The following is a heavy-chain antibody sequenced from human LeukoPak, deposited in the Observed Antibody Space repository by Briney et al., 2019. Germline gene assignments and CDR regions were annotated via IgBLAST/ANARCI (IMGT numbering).Heavy chain of an antibody. V-gene: IGHV3-21*01. Sequence: PGGSLRLSCAASGFTFSGYSMNWDRQAPGKGLEWVSSISSKSDYIYYADSLEGRFTISRDNAKNSLYLQINSLRAEDTAVYYCARGWLNWFDPWGQGTLVTVSS. CDR1: GFTFSGYS. D-gene: IGHD5-24*01. J-gene: IGHJ5*02. CDR2: ISSKSDYI. CDR3: ARGWLNWFDP.